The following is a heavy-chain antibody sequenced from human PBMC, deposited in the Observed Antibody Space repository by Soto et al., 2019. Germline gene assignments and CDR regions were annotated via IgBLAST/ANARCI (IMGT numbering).Heavy chain of an antibody. J-gene: IGHJ4*02. CDR1: GFTFSNFA. Sequence: GGSLRLSCAASGFTFSNFAMNWVRHAPGKGLEWVSAISNSFSDGNTHYADSVKGRFTISRDNDKNAVFLEIDSLRAEDTAVYYCAKVFSPEGGNYFDHWGPGTLVTVSS. CDR3: AKVFSPEGGNYFDH. V-gene: IGHV3-23*01. CDR2: ISNSFSDGNT.